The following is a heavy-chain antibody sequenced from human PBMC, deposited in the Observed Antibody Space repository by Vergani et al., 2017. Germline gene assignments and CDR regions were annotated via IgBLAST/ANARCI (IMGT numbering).Heavy chain of an antibody. CDR1: GYTFTSYY. CDR3: ARGGSSSGSHYYYYGMDV. J-gene: IGHJ6*02. Sequence: QVQLVQSGAEVKKPGASVKVSCKASGYTFTSYYMHWVRQAPGQGLEWMGIINPSGGSTSYAQKFQGRVTMTRDTSTSTVYMELSSLGSEATAVYYCARGGSSSGSHYYYYGMDVWGQGTTVTVSS. V-gene: IGHV1-46*03. CDR2: INPSGGST. D-gene: IGHD6-6*01.